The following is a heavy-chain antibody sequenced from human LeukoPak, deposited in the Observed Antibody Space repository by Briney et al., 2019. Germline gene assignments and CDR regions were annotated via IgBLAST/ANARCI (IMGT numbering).Heavy chain of an antibody. CDR2: IWYDGSNK. J-gene: IGHJ5*02. V-gene: IGHV3-33*01. D-gene: IGHD5-12*01. Sequence: GGSLRLSCAASGFTFSSYGMHWVRQAPGKGLEWVAVIWYDGSNKYYADSVEGRFTISRDNAKNSLYLQMNSLRAEDTAVYYCARDEGYDYNWFDPWGQGTLVTVSS. CDR3: ARDEGYDYNWFDP. CDR1: GFTFSSYG.